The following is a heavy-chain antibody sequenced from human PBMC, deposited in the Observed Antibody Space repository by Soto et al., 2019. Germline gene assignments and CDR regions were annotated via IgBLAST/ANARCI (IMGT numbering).Heavy chain of an antibody. CDR1: GGTFSSYT. D-gene: IGHD3-22*01. CDR2: IIPILGIA. Sequence: QVQLVQSGAEVKKPGSSVKVSCKASGGTFSSYTISWVRQAPGQGLEWMGRIIPILGIANYAQKFQGRVTITADKSTSTAYMELSSLRSEDTAVYYCAREYYYDSSGYYPQDAFDIWGQGTMVTVSS. V-gene: IGHV1-69*08. J-gene: IGHJ3*02. CDR3: AREYYYDSSGYYPQDAFDI.